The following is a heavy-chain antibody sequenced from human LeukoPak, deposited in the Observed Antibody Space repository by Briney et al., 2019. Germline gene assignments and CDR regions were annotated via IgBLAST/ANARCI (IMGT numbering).Heavy chain of an antibody. CDR3: ARGPAGYN. CDR1: GVTVSSNH. V-gene: IGHV3-53*01. D-gene: IGHD1-1*01. Sequence: GGSLRLSCAASGVTVSSNHMSWVRQAPGKGLEWVSVIYSGGSTDYADSVNGRFTISRDNLKNTLYLQMNSLRAEDRAVYYCARGPAGYNWGQGTLVTFSS. CDR2: IYSGGST. J-gene: IGHJ4*02.